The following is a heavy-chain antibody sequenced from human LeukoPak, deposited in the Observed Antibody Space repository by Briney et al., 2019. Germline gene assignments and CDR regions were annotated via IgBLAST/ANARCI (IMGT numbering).Heavy chain of an antibody. CDR3: ARPAALNYYDSSGYYPYYYGMDV. CDR2: IYSGCST. Sequence: PGGSLRLSCAASGFTVSSNYISWVRQAPGKGLEWVSVIYSGCSTYYADSVKDRFTISRDNSKNTLYLQMNSLRAEDTAVYYCARPAALNYYDSSGYYPYYYGMDVWGQGTTVTVSS. D-gene: IGHD3-22*01. J-gene: IGHJ6*02. V-gene: IGHV3-66*04. CDR1: GFTVSSNY.